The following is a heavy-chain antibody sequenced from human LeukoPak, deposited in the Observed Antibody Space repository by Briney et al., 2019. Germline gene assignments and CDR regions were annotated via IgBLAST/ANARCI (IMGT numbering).Heavy chain of an antibody. CDR2: IKQDGSEK. J-gene: IGHJ4*02. D-gene: IGHD3-22*01. CDR1: GFTFSTYW. Sequence: GGTLRLSCAASGFTFSTYWMSWVRQAPGKGLKWGANIKQDGSEKYYVDSVKGRFPISRDNAKNSLYLQMNSLRAEDTAVYYCARETSRYDYDSSGYYPVDYWGRGTLATVSS. V-gene: IGHV3-7*01. CDR3: ARETSRYDYDSSGYYPVDY.